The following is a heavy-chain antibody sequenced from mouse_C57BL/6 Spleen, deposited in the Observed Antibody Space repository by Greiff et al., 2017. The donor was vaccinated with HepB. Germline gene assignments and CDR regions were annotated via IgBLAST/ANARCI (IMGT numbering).Heavy chain of an antibody. V-gene: IGHV5-16*01. CDR3: ARDVYWYFDV. CDR1: GFTFSDYY. Sequence: EVMLVESEGGLVQPGSSMKLSCTASGFTFSDYYMAWVRQVPEKGLEWVANINYDGSSTYYLDSLKSRFIISRDNSENILYLQMSSLKSEDTATYYCARDVYWYFDVWGTGTTVTVSS. J-gene: IGHJ1*03. CDR2: INYDGSST.